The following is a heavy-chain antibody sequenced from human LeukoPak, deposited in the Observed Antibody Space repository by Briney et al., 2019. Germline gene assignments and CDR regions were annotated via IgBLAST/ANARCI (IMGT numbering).Heavy chain of an antibody. Sequence: ASVKVSCKASGYTFTGYYMHWVRQAPGQGLEWMGWINPNSGGTNYAQKLQGRVTRTRDTSISTAYMELGVLRSDDTGVDSGSRGQDPDYWGQGSLVTVSS. J-gene: IGHJ4*02. CDR3: SRGQDPDY. CDR2: INPNSGGT. V-gene: IGHV1-2*02. CDR1: GYTFTGYY. D-gene: IGHD2-15*01.